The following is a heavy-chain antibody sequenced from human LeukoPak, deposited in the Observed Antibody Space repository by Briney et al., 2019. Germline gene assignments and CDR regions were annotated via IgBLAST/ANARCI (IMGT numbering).Heavy chain of an antibody. V-gene: IGHV3-7*01. CDR3: AKDSYSKGDF. Sequence: GGSLRLSCAASGFTCSYHWMTWVRQAPGKGLEWVANIKNDGAVKNYADSVKGRFTISRDNAKSSLYLQMNSLRGEDTAVYYCAKDSYSKGDFWGQGVLVTVSS. D-gene: IGHD6-13*01. J-gene: IGHJ4*02. CDR2: IKNDGAVK. CDR1: GFTCSYHW.